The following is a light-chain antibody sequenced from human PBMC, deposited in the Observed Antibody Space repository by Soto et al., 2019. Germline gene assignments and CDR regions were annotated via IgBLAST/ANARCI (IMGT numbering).Light chain of an antibody. CDR1: SSDVGSYNL. Sequence: QSALTQPASVSGSPGQSITISCTGTSSDVGSYNLVSWYQQHPGKAPKLMIYEGSKRPSGVSNRFSGSRSGNTASLTISGLQAEDEADYYCSSFERSGTRVIGGGTKLTVL. CDR2: EGS. J-gene: IGLJ2*01. V-gene: IGLV2-14*02. CDR3: SSFERSGTRV.